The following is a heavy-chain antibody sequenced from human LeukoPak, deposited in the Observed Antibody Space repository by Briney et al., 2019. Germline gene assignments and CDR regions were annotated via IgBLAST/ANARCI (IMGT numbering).Heavy chain of an antibody. CDR3: ARGPDIYGGPEDYYYMDV. CDR1: GFTFSSYG. Sequence: GGSLRLSCAASGFTFSSYGMSWVRQAPGKGLEWVSAISGSGGSTYYADSVKGRFTISRDNSKNTLYLQMNSLRAEDTAVYYCARGPDIYGGPEDYYYMDVWGKGTMVTISS. D-gene: IGHD4-23*01. CDR2: ISGSGGST. V-gene: IGHV3-23*01. J-gene: IGHJ6*03.